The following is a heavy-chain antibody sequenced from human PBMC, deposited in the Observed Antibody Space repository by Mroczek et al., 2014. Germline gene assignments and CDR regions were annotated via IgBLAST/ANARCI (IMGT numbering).Heavy chain of an antibody. D-gene: IGHD3-9*01. V-gene: IGHV1-8*01. CDR2: MNPNSGNT. Sequence: VQLVESGAEVKKPGASVKVSCKASGYTFTNYDINWVRQATGQGLEWMGWMNPNSGNTGYAQKFQGRVSMTRNTSISTAYMELSSLRSEDTAVYYCARGRREYDILTGYYTNYYFDYWGQGTLVTVSS. J-gene: IGHJ4*02. CDR1: GYTFTNYD. CDR3: ARGRREYDILTGYYTNYYFDY.